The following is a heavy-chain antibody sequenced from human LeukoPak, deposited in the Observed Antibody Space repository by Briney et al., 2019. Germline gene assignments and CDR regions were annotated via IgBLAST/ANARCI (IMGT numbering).Heavy chain of an antibody. D-gene: IGHD5-12*01. Sequence: GGPLRLSCAASGFTFSGNGMHWVRQAPGKGLEWVAFIRYDGSNKYYADSVKGRFAISRDNSKSTLYLQMNSLRAEDTAIYYCAKSSSYSFEYWGQGTLVAVSS. CDR2: IRYDGSNK. V-gene: IGHV3-30*02. CDR3: AKSSSYSFEY. J-gene: IGHJ4*02. CDR1: GFTFSGNG.